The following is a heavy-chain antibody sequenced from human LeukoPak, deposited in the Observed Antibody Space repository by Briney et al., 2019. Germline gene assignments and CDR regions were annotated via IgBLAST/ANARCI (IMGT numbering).Heavy chain of an antibody. V-gene: IGHV3-74*01. CDR3: ATTGTDYYFDY. CDR1: GFTFSSYW. D-gene: IGHD3/OR15-3a*01. CDR2: IKSDGSST. J-gene: IGHJ4*02. Sequence: GGSLRLSCAASGFTFSSYWMHWVRQAPGKGLVWVSHIKSDGSSTNYADSVKGRFTISRDNAKNTLYLQMDGLRAEDTAVYYCATTGTDYYFDYWGQGTLVTVSS.